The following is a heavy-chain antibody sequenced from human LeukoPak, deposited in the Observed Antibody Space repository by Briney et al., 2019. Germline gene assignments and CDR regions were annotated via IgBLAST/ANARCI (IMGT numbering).Heavy chain of an antibody. D-gene: IGHD2-8*02. CDR3: ARDWAKVVYAIRDAFDI. Sequence: GGSLRLSCAASGFTFSSYSMNWVRQAPGKGLEWVSYISSSSSTIYYADSVKGRFTISRDNAKNSLYLQMNSLRAEDTAVYYCARDWAKVVYAIRDAFDIWGQGTMVTVSS. CDR2: ISSSSSTI. J-gene: IGHJ3*02. CDR1: GFTFSSYS. V-gene: IGHV3-48*01.